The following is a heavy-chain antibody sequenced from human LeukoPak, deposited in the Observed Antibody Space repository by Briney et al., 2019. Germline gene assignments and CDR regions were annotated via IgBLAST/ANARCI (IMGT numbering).Heavy chain of an antibody. D-gene: IGHD1-26*01. J-gene: IGHJ5*02. V-gene: IGHV4-34*01. CDR2: INHSGST. CDR3: ARSIVGATAWFDP. CDR1: GGSFSGYY. Sequence: SETLSLTCAVYGGSFSGYYWSWIRQPPGKGLEWIGEINHSGSTNYNPSLKSRVTISVDTSKNQFSLKLSSVTAAGTAVYYCARSIVGATAWFDPWGQGTLVTVSS.